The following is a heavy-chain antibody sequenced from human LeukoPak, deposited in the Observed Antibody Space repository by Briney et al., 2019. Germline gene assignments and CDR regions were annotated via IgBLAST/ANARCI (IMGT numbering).Heavy chain of an antibody. CDR1: GGSFSNYA. Sequence: ASVKVSCKASGGSFSNYAFSWVRQAPGQGLEWMGRITPIVDIATYIQKFQGRVTITANKFTSTAYMELSSLTSEDTAVYYCATNGWPWLHYYGMDVWGQGTTVTVSS. CDR3: ATNGWPWLHYYGMDV. CDR2: ITPIVDIA. J-gene: IGHJ6*02. D-gene: IGHD3-9*01. V-gene: IGHV1-69*04.